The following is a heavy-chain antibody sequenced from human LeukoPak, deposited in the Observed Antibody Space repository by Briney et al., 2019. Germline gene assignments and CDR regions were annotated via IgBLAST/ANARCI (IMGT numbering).Heavy chain of an antibody. CDR3: AKGFLGSSTYYFDY. CDR1: GFTFSSYA. CDR2: ISGSGGST. D-gene: IGHD6-6*01. J-gene: IGHJ4*02. V-gene: IGHV3-23*01. Sequence: PGGSLRLSCAASGFTFSSYAMSWVRQAPGKGLEWDSAISGSGGSTYYADSVKGRFTISRDNSKNTLYLQMNSLRAEDTAVYYCAKGFLGSSTYYFDYWGQGTLVTVSS.